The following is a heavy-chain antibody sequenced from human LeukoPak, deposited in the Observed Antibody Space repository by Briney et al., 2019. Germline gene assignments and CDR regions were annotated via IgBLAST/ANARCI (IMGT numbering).Heavy chain of an antibody. D-gene: IGHD3-10*01. Sequence: PGGSLRLSCAASGFTFSSYWMSWVRQAPGKGLEWVANIKQDGSEKYYVDSVKGRFTISRDNAKNSLYLQMNSLRAEDTAVYYYARMMVRGVIGQYYYYYMDVWGKGTTVTVSS. CDR2: IKQDGSEK. CDR1: GFTFSSYW. V-gene: IGHV3-7*01. CDR3: ARMMVRGVIGQYYYYYMDV. J-gene: IGHJ6*03.